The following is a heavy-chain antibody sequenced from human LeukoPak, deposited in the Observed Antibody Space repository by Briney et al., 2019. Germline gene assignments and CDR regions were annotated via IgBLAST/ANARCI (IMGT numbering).Heavy chain of an antibody. CDR3: AKYSGSYYYPPNWDS. V-gene: IGHV3-23*01. Sequence: GGSLRLSCAASGFTFSTYLMHWVRQAPGKGLEWVSGISGSGSSTYYADSVKGRFTLSRDYPKNTLYLQMNSLRAEDTAVYFCAKYSGSYYYPPNWDSWGQGTLVTVSS. CDR2: ISGSGSST. CDR1: GFTFSTYL. D-gene: IGHD1-26*01. J-gene: IGHJ4*02.